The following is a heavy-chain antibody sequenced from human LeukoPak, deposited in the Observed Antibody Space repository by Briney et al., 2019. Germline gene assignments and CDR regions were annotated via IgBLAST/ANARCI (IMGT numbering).Heavy chain of an antibody. CDR1: GFTLKTHW. J-gene: IGHJ4*02. V-gene: IGHV3-7*03. CDR2: IKQDGRDT. Sequence: GGSLRLSCAASGFTLKTHWMSWVRQAPGKGLEWVANIKQDGRDTCYVDSVKGRFTISRDNAKNSLNLQMNSLRAEDTAMYYCATSEGYWGQGTLVTVSS. CDR3: ATSEGY.